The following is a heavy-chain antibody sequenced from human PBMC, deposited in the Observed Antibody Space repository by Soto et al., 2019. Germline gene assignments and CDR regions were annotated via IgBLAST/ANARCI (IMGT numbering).Heavy chain of an antibody. CDR3: AGQTFTIAAASYGRSNWFDP. CDR2: IYFTGNT. Sequence: SETLSLTCSASGGSITSSSHFWGWVRQPPGKGLEWIGTIYFTGNTYYTPSLKSRLTMSIDTSKNEFSLRLNSVTAADTAVYYCAGQTFTIAAASYGRSNWFDPWGPGTLVTV. D-gene: IGHD6-25*01. CDR1: GGSITSSSHF. V-gene: IGHV4-39*01. J-gene: IGHJ5*02.